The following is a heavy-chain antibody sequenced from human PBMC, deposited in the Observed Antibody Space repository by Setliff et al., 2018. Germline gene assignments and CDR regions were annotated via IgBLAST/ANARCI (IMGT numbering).Heavy chain of an antibody. CDR2: IRGSNSYT. CDR3: ARENYYVSSGYYYGVDY. V-gene: IGHV3-11*05. D-gene: IGHD3-22*01. CDR1: GFTFSDYY. J-gene: IGHJ4*02. Sequence: GGSLRLSCVVSGFTFSDYYMSWIRQAPGKGLEWVSYIRGSNSYTNYADSVKGRFTISRDNAKNSLYLQMNSLRAEDTAVYYCARENYYVSSGYYYGVDYWGQGTLVTVSS.